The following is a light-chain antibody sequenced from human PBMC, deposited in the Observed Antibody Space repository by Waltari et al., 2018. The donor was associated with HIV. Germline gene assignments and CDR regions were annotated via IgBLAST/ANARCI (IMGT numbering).Light chain of an antibody. CDR2: DDS. Sequence: SYVLTQPPSVSVAPGQTVRITCGGNNIGSKSVYWYQQKTGQAPVLVVYDDSDRPSGIPERFSGSKSDTSASLAITGLRAEDEADYYCQSYDSSLSGDVVFGGGTSLTVL. V-gene: IGLV3-21*02. CDR3: QSYDSSLSGDVV. J-gene: IGLJ2*01. CDR1: NIGSKS.